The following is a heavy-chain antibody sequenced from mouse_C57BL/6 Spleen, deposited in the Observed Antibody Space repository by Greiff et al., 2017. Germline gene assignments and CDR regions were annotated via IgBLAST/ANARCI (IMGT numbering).Heavy chain of an antibody. V-gene: IGHV1-4*01. D-gene: IGHD3-1*01. CDR2: INPSSGYT. CDR1: GYTFTSYT. J-gene: IGHJ2*01. Sequence: QVQLKQSGAELARPGASVKMSCKASGYTFTSYTMHWVKQRPGQGLEWIGYINPSSGYTKYNQKFKDKATLTADKSSSTAYMQLSSLTSEDSAVYDCARSGYFDSWGQGTTLAVSS. CDR3: ARSGYFDS.